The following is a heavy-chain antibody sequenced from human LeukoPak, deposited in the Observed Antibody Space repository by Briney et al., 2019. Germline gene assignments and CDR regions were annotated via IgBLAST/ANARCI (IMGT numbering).Heavy chain of an antibody. CDR3: ARGGYYGSGNDFRFDP. V-gene: IGHV4-34*01. CDR2: INHSGST. J-gene: IGHJ5*02. CDR1: GGSFSGYY. Sequence: SETLSLTCAVYGGSFSGYYWSWIRQPPGKGLEWIGEINHSGSTNYNPSLKSRVTISVDTSKNQFSLKLTSVTAADTAVYFCARGGYYGSGNDFRFDPWGQGTLVTVSS. D-gene: IGHD3-10*01.